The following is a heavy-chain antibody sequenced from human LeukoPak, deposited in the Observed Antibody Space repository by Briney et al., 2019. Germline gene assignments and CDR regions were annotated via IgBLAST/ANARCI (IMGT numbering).Heavy chain of an antibody. D-gene: IGHD6-13*01. V-gene: IGHV4-39*07. CDR1: GGSISSSSYY. CDR3: ARGRYLTTGGGAAAGFLDY. CDR2: IDYSGST. J-gene: IGHJ4*02. Sequence: PETLSLTCSVSGGSISSSSYYWGWIRQPPGRGREWIGSIDYSGSTYYNPSLKSRVAISVDTCQQQLSLRLSSAPAADTAVYYRARGRYLTTGGGAAAGFLDYWGQGTLVTVPS.